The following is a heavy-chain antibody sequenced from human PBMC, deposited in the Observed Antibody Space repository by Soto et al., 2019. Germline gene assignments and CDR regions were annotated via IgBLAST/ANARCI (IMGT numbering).Heavy chain of an antibody. V-gene: IGHV3-30*18. CDR2: ISYDGNIK. Sequence: PGGSLRLSCAASGFSFSTYGIHWVRQAPGKGLEWVTVISYDGNIKHYAGSVKGRLTIYRDNSKNTLYLQMNSLRAEDTDVYYCAKARAPRWDNGMDVWGQGTTVTVSS. CDR1: GFSFSTYG. D-gene: IGHD6-6*01. J-gene: IGHJ6*02. CDR3: AKARAPRWDNGMDV.